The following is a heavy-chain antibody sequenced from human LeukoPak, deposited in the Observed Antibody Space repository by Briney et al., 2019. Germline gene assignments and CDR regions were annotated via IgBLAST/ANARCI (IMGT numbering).Heavy chain of an antibody. CDR1: GGSISSYY. D-gene: IGHD3-10*01. V-gene: IGHV4-4*07. CDR3: ARGRQIKGVYGFDI. J-gene: IGHJ3*02. Sequence: SETLSLTCAVSGGSISSYYWNWIRQPAGKGLEWIGRIHTSGSTNYNPSLKSRVTVSLDTSKNQFSLRLSSVTAADTAVYYCARGRQIKGVYGFDIWGQGTMVTVSS. CDR2: IHTSGST.